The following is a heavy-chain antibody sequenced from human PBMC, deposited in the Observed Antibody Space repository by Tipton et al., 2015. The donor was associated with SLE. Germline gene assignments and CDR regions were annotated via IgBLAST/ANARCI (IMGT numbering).Heavy chain of an antibody. CDR3: ARGVGGSFYS. CDR1: GFTFRSFS. Sequence: GSLRLSCAASGFTFRSFSMNWVRQAPGRGLEWVSSISNSYIYYADSVKGRFSVSRDSANNSLYLQMNNLGAEDTAVYYCARGVGGSFYSWGQGTLVTVSS. D-gene: IGHD1-26*01. CDR2: ISNSYI. J-gene: IGHJ5*02. V-gene: IGHV3-21*03.